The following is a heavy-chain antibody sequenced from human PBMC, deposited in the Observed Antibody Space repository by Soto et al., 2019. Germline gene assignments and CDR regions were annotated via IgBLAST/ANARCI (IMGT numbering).Heavy chain of an antibody. V-gene: IGHV1-69*12. D-gene: IGHD2-2*01. CDR2: IIPIFGTA. Sequence: QVQLVQSGAELKKPGSSVKVSSKASGGTFSSYAISWVRQAPGQGLEWMGGIIPIFGTANYAQKFQGRVTITADESTSTAYMELSSLRPEDTAVYYCARHVPAAGYYYGMDVWGQGTTVTVSS. CDR1: GGTFSSYA. CDR3: ARHVPAAGYYYGMDV. J-gene: IGHJ6*02.